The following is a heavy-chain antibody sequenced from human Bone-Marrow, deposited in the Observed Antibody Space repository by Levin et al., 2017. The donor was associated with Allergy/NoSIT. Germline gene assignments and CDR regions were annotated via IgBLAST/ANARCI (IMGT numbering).Heavy chain of an antibody. CDR1: GGTFSSYT. D-gene: IGHD3-22*01. V-gene: IGHV1-69*08. J-gene: IGHJ4*02. CDR2: IIPILDKT. CDR3: ARVADNRGYSMDY. Sequence: PPASVKVSCKASGGTFSSYTVNWVRQVPGQGLEWIGRIIPILDKTNSAQKFQDRVTITADKSSGTVYIELSSLTSVDTAVYYCARVADNRGYSMDYWGQGTLVTVSS.